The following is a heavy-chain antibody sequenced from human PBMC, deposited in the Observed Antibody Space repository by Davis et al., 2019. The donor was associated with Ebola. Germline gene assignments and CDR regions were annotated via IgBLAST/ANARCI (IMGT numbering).Heavy chain of an antibody. CDR2: VRQDETEK. CDR1: GFSFSSYS. V-gene: IGHV3-7*01. D-gene: IGHD1-26*01. CDR3: ATLPGGRGVDV. Sequence: GESLKISCAASGFSFSSYSFNWVRQAPGKGLEWVANVRQDETEKHYVDSVKGRFTISRDNTKNSIYLQMNSLTVEDTAVYYCATLPGGRGVDVWGPGTTVTVSS. J-gene: IGHJ6*02.